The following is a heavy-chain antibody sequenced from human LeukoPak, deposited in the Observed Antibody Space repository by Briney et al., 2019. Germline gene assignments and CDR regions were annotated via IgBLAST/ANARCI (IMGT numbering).Heavy chain of an antibody. CDR1: GYTFTGYY. D-gene: IGHD2-21*01. Sequence: ASVKVSCEASGYTFTGYYMHWVRQAPGQGLEWMGWINPNSGGTNYAQKFQGRVTMTRDTSISTAYMELSRLRSDDTAVYYCASRWGFDETGDYWGQGTLVTVSS. CDR2: INPNSGGT. V-gene: IGHV1-2*02. J-gene: IGHJ4*02. CDR3: ASRWGFDETGDY.